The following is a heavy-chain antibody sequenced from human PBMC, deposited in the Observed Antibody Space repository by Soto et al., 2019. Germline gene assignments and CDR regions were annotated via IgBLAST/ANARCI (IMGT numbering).Heavy chain of an antibody. J-gene: IGHJ5*02. V-gene: IGHV4-30-4*01. Sequence: PSETLSLTCTVSGGPINSGDYYWSWTRQSPGKGLEWIAYISHTGLTDFNPSLKSRLSISEDTSKNQIYLKLNSVTAADTAVYYCARAEGITGSTWFDPWGHGVLVTVSS. CDR3: ARAEGITGSTWFDP. CDR1: GGPINSGDYY. CDR2: ISHTGLT. D-gene: IGHD1-7*01.